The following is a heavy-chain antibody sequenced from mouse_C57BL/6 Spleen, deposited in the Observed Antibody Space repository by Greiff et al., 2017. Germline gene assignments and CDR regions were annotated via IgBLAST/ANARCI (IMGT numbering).Heavy chain of an antibody. CDR3: ARRYGSSPYYYAMDY. J-gene: IGHJ4*01. Sequence: VKLQESGAELVRPGTSVKVSCKASGYAFTNYLIEWVKQRPGQGLEWIGVINPGSGGTNYNEKFKGKATLTADKSSSTAYMQLSSLTSEDSAVYCCARRYGSSPYYYAMDYWGQGTSVTVSS. D-gene: IGHD1-1*01. CDR1: GYAFTNYL. CDR2: INPGSGGT. V-gene: IGHV1-54*01.